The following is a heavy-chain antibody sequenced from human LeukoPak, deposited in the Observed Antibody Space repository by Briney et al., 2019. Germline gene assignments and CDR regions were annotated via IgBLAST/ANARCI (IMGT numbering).Heavy chain of an antibody. J-gene: IGHJ4*02. V-gene: IGHV3-53*01. D-gene: IGHD1-14*01. CDR1: GFTVSSNY. CDR3: ARAGIARRNYFDY. Sequence: GGSLRLSCAASGFTVSSNYMSWVRQAPGKGLEWVSVIYSGGSTFYADSVKGRFTISRDNSKNTLYLQMNSLRGEDTAVYYCARAGIARRNYFDYWGQGTLVTVSS. CDR2: IYSGGST.